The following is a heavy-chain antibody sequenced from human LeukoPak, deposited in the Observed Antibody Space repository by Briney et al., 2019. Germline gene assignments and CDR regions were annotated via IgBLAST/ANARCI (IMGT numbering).Heavy chain of an antibody. V-gene: IGHV1-69*10. CDR2: VIPILGVA. CDR1: GGTFNDYS. Sequence: SVKVSCKASGGTFNDYSVSWVRQAPGQGLEWMGRVIPILGVANYAPNFQGRVTITADMSTSTAYMELSSLKSDDTAVYYCARGGVGVVITFASRGQGTLVTVSS. J-gene: IGHJ4*02. D-gene: IGHD3-3*01. CDR3: ARGGVGVVITFAS.